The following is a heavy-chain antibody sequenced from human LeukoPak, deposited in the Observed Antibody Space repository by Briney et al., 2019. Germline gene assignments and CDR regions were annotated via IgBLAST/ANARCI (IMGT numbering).Heavy chain of an antibody. CDR1: GGSINDYY. CDR3: ARVVRGPLTSNCFDP. V-gene: IGHV4-59*01. J-gene: IGHJ5*02. D-gene: IGHD3-10*02. CDR2: ISNSGTT. Sequence: PSETLSLTCAVSGGSINDYYWTWIRQAPGQGLGWIGYISNSGTTDYNPSLNSRVTMSVYTSPNEFSLKLTSVTAADTAMYYCARVVRGPLTSNCFDPWGQRTLVTVSS.